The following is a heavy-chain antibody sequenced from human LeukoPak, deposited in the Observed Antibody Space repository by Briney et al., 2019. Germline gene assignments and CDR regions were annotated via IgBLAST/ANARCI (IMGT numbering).Heavy chain of an antibody. D-gene: IGHD3-22*01. Sequence: SETLSLTCTVSGGSISSGDYYWSWIRQPPGKGLEWIGYIYYSGSTYYNPSLKSRVTISVDTSKNQFSLKLSSVTAADTAVYYCARAPYYYDSSGALDYWGQGTLVTVSS. CDR3: ARAPYYYDSSGALDY. V-gene: IGHV4-30-4*01. CDR1: GGSISSGDYY. CDR2: IYYSGST. J-gene: IGHJ4*02.